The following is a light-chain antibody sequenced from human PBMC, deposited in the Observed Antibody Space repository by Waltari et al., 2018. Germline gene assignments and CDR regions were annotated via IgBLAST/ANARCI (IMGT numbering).Light chain of an antibody. CDR1: QSVRRGF. J-gene: IGKJ4*01. CDR3: HQYHTSPFT. Sequence: EIVFTQSPGTLSLSPGERATLSCRASQSVRRGFLAWFQQKPGQSPRLLISGESSRATGIPDRFSGSGSGTDFTLSISRLEPEDFAVYYCHQYHTSPFTFGGGTKVEIK. V-gene: IGKV3-20*01. CDR2: GES.